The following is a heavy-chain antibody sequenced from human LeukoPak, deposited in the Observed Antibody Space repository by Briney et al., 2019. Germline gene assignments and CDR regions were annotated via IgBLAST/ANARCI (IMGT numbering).Heavy chain of an antibody. Sequence: SETLSLTCTVSGDSISSDDYYWSWIRQPAGKGLEWIGRFSASGNSNYNPSLKSRLTISVDTSKNQFSLKLTSVTAADTAVYYCAATMERDNWFDPWGQGTLVTVSS. V-gene: IGHV4-61*02. CDR3: AATMERDNWFDP. CDR2: FSASGNS. CDR1: GDSISSDDYY. D-gene: IGHD3-10*01. J-gene: IGHJ5*02.